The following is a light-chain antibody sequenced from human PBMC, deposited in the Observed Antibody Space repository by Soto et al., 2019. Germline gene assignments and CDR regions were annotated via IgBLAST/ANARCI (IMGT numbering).Light chain of an antibody. CDR2: GAS. CDR3: QQYNKWPQT. Sequence: EIVMTQSPATLSVSPVERATLYCMASQSVSSNLAWYQQKPGQAPRLLIYGASTRATGIPARLSGSGSGTEFTLTISSLQSEDFGVYFCQQYNKWPQTCGQGTKGDIK. J-gene: IGKJ1*01. V-gene: IGKV3-15*01. CDR1: QSVSSN.